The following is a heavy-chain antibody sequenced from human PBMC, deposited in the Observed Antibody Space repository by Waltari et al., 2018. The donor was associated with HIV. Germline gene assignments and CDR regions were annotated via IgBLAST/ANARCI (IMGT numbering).Heavy chain of an antibody. J-gene: IGHJ3*02. D-gene: IGHD2-21*02. Sequence: QVQLQESGPGLVKPSQTLSLTCTVSGGSISSGSYYWSWIRQPAGKGLEWIGRIYTSGSTNYNPSLKSRVTISVDTSKNQFSLKLSSVTAADTAVYYCARGLGVVGTDIWGQGTMVTVSS. V-gene: IGHV4-61*02. CDR2: IYTSGST. CDR1: GGSISSGSYY. CDR3: ARGLGVVGTDI.